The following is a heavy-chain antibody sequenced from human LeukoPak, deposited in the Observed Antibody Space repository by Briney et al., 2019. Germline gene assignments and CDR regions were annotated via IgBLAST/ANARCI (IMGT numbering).Heavy chain of an antibody. Sequence: GGSLRLSCAASGFTFDDYDMSWVRQTPGKGLGWVSGINWNGGSRGYGDSVKGRFTVSRDNAKNTLYLQMNSLRAEDTALYYCARGDILSGYPSDAFDIWGQGTMVTVSS. D-gene: IGHD3-9*01. CDR2: INWNGGSR. CDR3: ARGDILSGYPSDAFDI. CDR1: GFTFDDYD. V-gene: IGHV3-20*04. J-gene: IGHJ3*02.